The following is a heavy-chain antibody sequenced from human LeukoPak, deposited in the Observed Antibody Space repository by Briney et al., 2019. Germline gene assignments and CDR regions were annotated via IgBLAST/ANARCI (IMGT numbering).Heavy chain of an antibody. V-gene: IGHV4-59*08. J-gene: IGHJ4*02. CDR3: ARRVVGATFDY. CDR2: IYYTGST. D-gene: IGHD1-26*01. Sequence: SETLSLTRTVSGGSISSYYWSWIRQPPGKGLEWIGYIYYTGSTNYNPSLKSRVTISVDTSKNQFSLKLSSVTAADTAVYYCARRVVGATFDYWGQGTLVTVSS. CDR1: GGSISSYY.